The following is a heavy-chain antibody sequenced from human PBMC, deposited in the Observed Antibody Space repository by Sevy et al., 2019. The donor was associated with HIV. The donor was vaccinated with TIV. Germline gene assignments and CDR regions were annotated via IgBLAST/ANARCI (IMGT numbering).Heavy chain of an antibody. D-gene: IGHD3-22*01. Sequence: ASVKVSCKASGYTFTSYGISWVRQAPGQGLEWMGWISAYNGNTNYAQKLQGRVTMTTDTSTSTAYMELRSLGSDDTAVYYCARVGYYDSSGYYSEAFDIWGQGTMVTVSS. CDR1: GYTFTSYG. J-gene: IGHJ3*02. CDR2: ISAYNGNT. CDR3: ARVGYYDSSGYYSEAFDI. V-gene: IGHV1-18*04.